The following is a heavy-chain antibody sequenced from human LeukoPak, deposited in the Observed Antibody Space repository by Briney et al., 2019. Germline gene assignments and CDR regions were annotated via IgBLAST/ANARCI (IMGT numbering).Heavy chain of an antibody. D-gene: IGHD1-26*01. CDR3: TTDPIVGATTRDY. V-gene: IGHV3-15*01. J-gene: IGHJ4*02. CDR1: GFTFSNAW. CDR2: IKSKTDGGTT. Sequence: GGSLRLSCAASGFTFSNAWMSWVRQAPGKGLEWVGRIKSKTDGGTTDYAAPVKGRFTISRDDSKNTLYLQMNSLKTEDTAVYYCTTDPIVGATTRDYWGQGTLVTVSS.